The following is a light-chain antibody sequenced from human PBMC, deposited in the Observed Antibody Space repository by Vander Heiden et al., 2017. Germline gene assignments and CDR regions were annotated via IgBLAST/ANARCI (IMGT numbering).Light chain of an antibody. Sequence: QSALTQPPSASGSPGQSVTISCTGASSDVGTYTSVSCYQQHPGKALKLMFYEDSKRPSGGPDRVSGSKSGNTASLTVSGLQPEDEADYYCSAYAGSNTYVFGTGTKVTVL. CDR1: SSDVGTYTS. CDR2: EDS. J-gene: IGLJ1*01. CDR3: SAYAGSNTYV. V-gene: IGLV2-8*01.